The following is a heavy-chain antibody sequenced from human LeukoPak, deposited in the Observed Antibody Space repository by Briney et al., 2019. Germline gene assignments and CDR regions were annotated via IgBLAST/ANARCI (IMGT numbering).Heavy chain of an antibody. D-gene: IGHD2-2*02. J-gene: IGHJ3*02. Sequence: ASVKVSCKASGYTFTGYHMHWVRQAPGQGLEWMGWINPNSGGTNYAQKFQGRVTMTRDTSISTAYMELSRLGSDDTAVYYCARVVCSSTSCYKDAFDIWGQGTMVTVSS. CDR1: GYTFTGYH. CDR3: ARVVCSSTSCYKDAFDI. CDR2: INPNSGGT. V-gene: IGHV1-2*02.